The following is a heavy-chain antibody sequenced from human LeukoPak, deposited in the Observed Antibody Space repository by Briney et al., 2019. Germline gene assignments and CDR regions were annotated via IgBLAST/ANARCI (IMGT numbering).Heavy chain of an antibody. J-gene: IGHJ4*02. CDR2: VDPSGGTT. CDR3: VRDNTSTGPFDY. D-gene: IGHD1-1*01. CDR1: GYTFTSHY. Sequence: ASVKVSCKASGYTFTSHYMHWVRQAPGQGLEWMGIVDPSGGTTSRAQKFQGRVTITRDTSTSTVYMELSSLRSEDTAVYYCVRDNTSTGPFDYWGQGTLVTVSS. V-gene: IGHV1-46*01.